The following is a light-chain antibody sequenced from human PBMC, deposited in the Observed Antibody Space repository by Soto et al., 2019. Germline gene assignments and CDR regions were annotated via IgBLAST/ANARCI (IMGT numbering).Light chain of an antibody. CDR3: QHYGPAPLT. V-gene: IGKV3-20*01. Sequence: ELVLTQSAGTLSLSPGERATLSCRASQTVSGSYLAWFQLKPGQAPRLLIYAASTRAAGVPGRFSGSGSGTAFSLTCNRMEPEDFAVYYCQHYGPAPLTFGQGTKVEIK. J-gene: IGKJ1*01. CDR1: QTVSGSY. CDR2: AAS.